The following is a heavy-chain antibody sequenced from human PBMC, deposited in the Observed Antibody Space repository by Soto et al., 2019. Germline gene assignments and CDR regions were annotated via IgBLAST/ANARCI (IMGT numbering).Heavy chain of an antibody. J-gene: IGHJ4*02. D-gene: IGHD6-19*01. CDR1: VFTFSSYE. CDR2: ISSSGSTI. CDR3: ARVAETLDY. Sequence: LRLSCAASVFTFSSYEMNWVRQAPGKGLEWVSYISSSGSTIYYADSVKGRFTISRDNAKNSLYLQMNSLRAEDTAVYYCARVAETLDYWGQGTLVTVSS. V-gene: IGHV3-48*03.